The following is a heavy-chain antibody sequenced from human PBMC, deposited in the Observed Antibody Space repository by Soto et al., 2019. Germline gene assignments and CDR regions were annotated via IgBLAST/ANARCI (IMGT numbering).Heavy chain of an antibody. CDR3: ARADFWSGYREKKLGYMDV. D-gene: IGHD3-3*01. CDR2: IYYSGST. CDR1: GGSISSYY. J-gene: IGHJ6*04. Sequence: ASETLSPTCTVSGGSISSYYWSWIRQPPGKGLEWIGYIYYSGSTNYNPSLKSRVTISVATSKNQFSLKLSSVTAADTAVYYCARADFWSGYREKKLGYMDVWGKGTTVTVSS. V-gene: IGHV4-59*08.